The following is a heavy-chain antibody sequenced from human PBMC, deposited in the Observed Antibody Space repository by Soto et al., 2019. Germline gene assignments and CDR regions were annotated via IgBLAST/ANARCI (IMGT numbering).Heavy chain of an antibody. CDR3: VRGGGRGLFDP. Sequence: PGGSLQISCACSFFTFGGSYMSWIRQAPGKGLEWLSYISRGSRYPAYADSVKGRFTISRDNAKRSLYLQMMSLTAEDTAIYYCVRGGGRGLFDPWGQGTMVTVYS. D-gene: IGHD2-15*01. CDR1: FFTFGGSY. J-gene: IGHJ5*02. V-gene: IGHV3-11*06. CDR2: ISRGSRYP.